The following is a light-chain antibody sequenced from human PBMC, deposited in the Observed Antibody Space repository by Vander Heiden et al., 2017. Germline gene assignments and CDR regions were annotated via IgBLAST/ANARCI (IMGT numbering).Light chain of an antibody. CDR2: KAS. J-gene: IGKJ1*01. V-gene: IGKV1-5*03. CDR3: QHHNRLWT. CDR1: QSISTW. Sequence: DIQMTQSPSTLSASVGDRVTITCRASQSISTWLAWYQQKPGKAPKLLIYKASSLESWVPSRFSGSGSGTEFTLTINNLQPDDFATYYCQHHNRLWTFGQGTKVEIK.